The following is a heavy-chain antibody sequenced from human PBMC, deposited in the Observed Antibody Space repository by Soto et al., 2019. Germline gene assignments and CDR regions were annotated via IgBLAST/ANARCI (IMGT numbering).Heavy chain of an antibody. CDR1: GFTFSNAW. CDR2: IKSKTDGGTT. J-gene: IGHJ1*01. D-gene: IGHD6-19*01. Sequence: LRLSCAASGFTFSNAWMNWVRQAPGKGLEWVGRIKSKTDGGTTDYAAPVKGRFTISRDDSKNTLYLQMNSLKTEDTAVYYCTTVRPGIAVAGPAEYFQHWGQGTLVTVSS. CDR3: TTVRPGIAVAGPAEYFQH. V-gene: IGHV3-15*07.